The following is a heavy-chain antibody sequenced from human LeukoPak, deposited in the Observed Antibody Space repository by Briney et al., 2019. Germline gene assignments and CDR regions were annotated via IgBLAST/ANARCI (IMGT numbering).Heavy chain of an antibody. V-gene: IGHV3-7*01. CDR3: ARDKLHGPTLLDY. CDR1: GFTFSTYW. D-gene: IGHD2-21*01. J-gene: IGHJ4*02. Sequence: PGGSLRLSCTASGFTFSTYWMSWVRQAPGKGPEWVAHIKQDGSEKYYVDTVKGRFTISRDNAKNSLYLQMDSLRADDTAVYYCARDKLHGPTLLDYWGQGTLVTVSS. CDR2: IKQDGSEK.